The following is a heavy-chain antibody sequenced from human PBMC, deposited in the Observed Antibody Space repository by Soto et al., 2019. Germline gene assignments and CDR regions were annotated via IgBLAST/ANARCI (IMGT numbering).Heavy chain of an antibody. V-gene: IGHV3-33*01. Sequence: GGSLRLSCAASGFTFSSYVMHWVRQAPGKGLEWVAVIWYDGSNKYYADSVKGRFTISRDNSKNTLYLQMNSLRAEDTAVYYCAREVVVIITNTYYYYGMDVWGQGTTVTVSS. CDR1: GFTFSSYV. D-gene: IGHD3-22*01. J-gene: IGHJ6*02. CDR3: AREVVVIITNTYYYYGMDV. CDR2: IWYDGSNK.